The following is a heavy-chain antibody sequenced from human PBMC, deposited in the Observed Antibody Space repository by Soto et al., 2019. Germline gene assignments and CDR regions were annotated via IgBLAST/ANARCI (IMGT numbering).Heavy chain of an antibody. D-gene: IGHD4-17*01. Sequence: EVQLLESGGGLVQPGGSLRLSCAASGFTFSTFVMSWVRQAPGNGLEWVSGFSGSSGSTYYADSVKGRFTISRDNSKNTLYLQMNSLRAEDTAVYYCVKEGTVTTAGPRFWGQGTLVTVSS. CDR1: GFTFSTFV. CDR2: FSGSSGST. CDR3: VKEGTVTTAGPRF. V-gene: IGHV3-23*01. J-gene: IGHJ4*02.